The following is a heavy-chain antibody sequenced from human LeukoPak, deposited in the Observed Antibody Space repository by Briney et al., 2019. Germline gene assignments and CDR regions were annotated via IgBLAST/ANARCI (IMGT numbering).Heavy chain of an antibody. J-gene: IGHJ1*01. Sequence: GGPLRLSCSASGFSFSDYDMNWVRQAPGKGLEWVSAISGRSSHVYYGESVKGRFTISRDNAKNSLYLQLDSLGVEDTAVYYCGRAFPPLRTSSAGDLWGQGTLVAVSS. CDR1: GFSFSDYD. CDR2: ISGRSSHV. D-gene: IGHD3-16*01. V-gene: IGHV3-21*01. CDR3: GRAFPPLRTSSAGDL.